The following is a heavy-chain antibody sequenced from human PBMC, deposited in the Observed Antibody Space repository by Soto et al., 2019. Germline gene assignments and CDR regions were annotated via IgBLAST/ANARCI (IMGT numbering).Heavy chain of an antibody. CDR1: GGSISSYC. Sequence: QVQLQESGPGLVKPSETLSLTCTVSGGSISSYCWSWVRQPPGEGLEWIANICNSGGTNYNPSLKSRDVISVDTSSNQFSLKLSSVTAADTAGYYCARGVGRYGSNLDYWGQGTLVTVSS. CDR2: ICNSGGT. J-gene: IGHJ4*02. CDR3: ARGVGRYGSNLDY. V-gene: IGHV4-59*01. D-gene: IGHD1-26*01.